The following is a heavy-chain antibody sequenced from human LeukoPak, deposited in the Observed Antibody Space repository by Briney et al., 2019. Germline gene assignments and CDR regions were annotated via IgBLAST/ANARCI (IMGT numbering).Heavy chain of an antibody. V-gene: IGHV3-7*01. CDR2: INPDGSEK. J-gene: IGHJ4*02. CDR1: GLTFSDYW. Sequence: PGGSLRLSCAVTGLTFSDYWMTWVRQAPGKGLEWVATINPDGSEKYYVDSVKGRFTISRDNAKNSLYLQMNSLRAEDTAVYYCARDLQAARDYWGQGTLVTVSS. CDR3: ARDLQAARDY. D-gene: IGHD4-11*01.